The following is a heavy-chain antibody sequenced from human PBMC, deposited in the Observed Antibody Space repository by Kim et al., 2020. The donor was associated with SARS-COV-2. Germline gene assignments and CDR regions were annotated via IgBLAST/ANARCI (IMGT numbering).Heavy chain of an antibody. J-gene: IGHJ3*02. D-gene: IGHD3-10*01. Sequence: SETLSLTCTVSGGSISSSSYYWGWIRQPPGKGLEWIGSIYYSGSTYYNPSLKSRVTISVDTSKNQFSLKLSSVTAADTAVYYCARPPSLWFGEHPFAFDIWGQGTMVTVSS. V-gene: IGHV4-39*01. CDR3: ARPPSLWFGEHPFAFDI. CDR2: IYYSGST. CDR1: GGSISSSSYY.